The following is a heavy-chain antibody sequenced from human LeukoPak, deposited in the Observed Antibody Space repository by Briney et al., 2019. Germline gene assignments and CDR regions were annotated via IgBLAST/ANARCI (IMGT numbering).Heavy chain of an antibody. D-gene: IGHD6-13*01. Sequence: SETLSLTCTVSGGSISSGSYYWSWIRQPAGKGLEWIGRIYTSGSTNYNPSLKSRVTISVDTSKNQFSLKLSSVTAADTAVYYCARGGLEQQWGIHYFDYWGQGTLVTVSS. CDR3: ARGGLEQQWGIHYFDY. CDR2: IYTSGST. CDR1: GGSISSGSYY. J-gene: IGHJ4*02. V-gene: IGHV4-61*02.